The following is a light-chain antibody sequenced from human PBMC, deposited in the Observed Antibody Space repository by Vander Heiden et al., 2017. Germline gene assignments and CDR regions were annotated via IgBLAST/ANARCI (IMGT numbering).Light chain of an antibody. CDR1: NIGSKS. V-gene: IGLV3-21*02. CDR2: DDS. Sequence: SSVLTQPPPVPVAPGQTARITCGGNNIGSKSVHWYQQKPGQAPVLVVYDDSDRPSGIPGRCSGSNSGNTATLTISRVEAGDEADYYCQVWDSSSDHVVFGGGTKLTVL. J-gene: IGLJ2*01. CDR3: QVWDSSSDHVV.